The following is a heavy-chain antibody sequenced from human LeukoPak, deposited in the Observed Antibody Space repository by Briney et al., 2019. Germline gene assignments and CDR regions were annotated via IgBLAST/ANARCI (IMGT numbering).Heavy chain of an antibody. CDR3: AKINTPIGGSGSSPYYFDY. V-gene: IGHV3-23*01. Sequence: GGSLRLSCAASGFTFSSYAMSWVRQAPGKGLGWVSAISGSGGSTYYADSVKGRFTISRDNSKNTLYLQMNSLRAEDTAVYYCAKINTPIGGSGSSPYYFDYWGQGNLVTVSS. CDR1: GFTFSSYA. D-gene: IGHD1-26*01. CDR2: ISGSGGST. J-gene: IGHJ4*02.